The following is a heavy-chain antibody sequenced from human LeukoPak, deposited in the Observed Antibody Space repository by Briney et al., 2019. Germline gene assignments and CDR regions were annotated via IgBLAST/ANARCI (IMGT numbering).Heavy chain of an antibody. J-gene: IGHJ4*02. V-gene: IGHV3-30-3*01. CDR3: ARDRRDEYYYDSSGYYFDY. CDR1: GFTFSSYW. CDR2: ISYDGSNK. D-gene: IGHD3-22*01. Sequence: PGGSLRLSCAASGFTFSSYWMNWARQAPGKGLEWVAVISYDGSNKYYADSVKGRFTISRDNSKNTLYLQMNSLRAEDTAVYYCARDRRDEYYYDSSGYYFDYWGQGTLVTVSS.